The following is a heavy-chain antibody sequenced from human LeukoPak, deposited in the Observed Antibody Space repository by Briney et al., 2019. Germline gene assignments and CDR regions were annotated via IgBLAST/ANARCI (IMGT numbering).Heavy chain of an antibody. V-gene: IGHV3-23*01. J-gene: IGHJ4*02. CDR1: GFTFSSYA. CDR3: ARNPILGYCSSTSCYVFDY. Sequence: GGSLTLSCAASGFTFSSYAMSWVRQAPGKGLEWVSAISGSGGSTYYADSVKGRFTISRDNSKNTLYLQMSSLRAEDTAVYYCARNPILGYCSSTSCYVFDYWGQGTLVTVSS. CDR2: ISGSGGST. D-gene: IGHD2-2*01.